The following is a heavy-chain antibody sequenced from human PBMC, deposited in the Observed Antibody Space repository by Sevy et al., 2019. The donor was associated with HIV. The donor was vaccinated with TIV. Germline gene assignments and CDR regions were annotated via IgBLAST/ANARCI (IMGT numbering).Heavy chain of an antibody. CDR2: ISYDGSNK. CDR3: ARAGEHIVVVTATYYFDY. V-gene: IGHV3-30*04. J-gene: IGHJ4*02. D-gene: IGHD2-21*02. CDR1: GFTFSSYA. Sequence: GGSLRLSCAASGFTFSSYAMHWVRQAPGKGLEWVAVISYDGSNKYYADSVKGRFTISRDNSKNTLYLQMNSLRAEDTAVYYCARAGEHIVVVTATYYFDYWGQRTLVTVSS.